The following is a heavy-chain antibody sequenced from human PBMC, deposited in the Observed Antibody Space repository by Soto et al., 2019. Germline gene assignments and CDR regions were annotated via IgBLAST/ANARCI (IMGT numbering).Heavy chain of an antibody. Sequence: EVQLLESGGGLVQPGGSLRLSCAASGFTLRSYVMNWVRQAPGKGLEWVSGISGRGDTTYYADSVKGRFTISRDNSQNTLYLQMNGRTAEDTALYYCAIDYNGGWNCFDYCVQGTLVTVSS. V-gene: IGHV3-23*01. CDR3: AIDYNGGWNCFDY. CDR1: GFTLRSYV. CDR2: ISGRGDTT. J-gene: IGHJ4*02. D-gene: IGHD6-19*01.